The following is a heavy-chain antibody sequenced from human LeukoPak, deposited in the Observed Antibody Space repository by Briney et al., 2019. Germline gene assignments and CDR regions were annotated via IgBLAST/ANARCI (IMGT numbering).Heavy chain of an antibody. CDR2: IYYSGST. CDR1: GGSISSSSYY. Sequence: SETLSLTCTVSGGSISSSSYYWGWIRQPPGKGLEWIGSIYYSGSTYYNPSLKSRVTISVDTSKNQFPLKLSSVTAADTAVYYCARSLRWFDPWGQGTLVTVSS. V-gene: IGHV4-39*06. CDR3: ARSLRWFDP. D-gene: IGHD5-12*01. J-gene: IGHJ5*02.